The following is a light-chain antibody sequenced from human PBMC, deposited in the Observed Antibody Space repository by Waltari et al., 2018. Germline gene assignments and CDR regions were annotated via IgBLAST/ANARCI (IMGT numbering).Light chain of an antibody. Sequence: DIQLTQFPSFLSASVGDRVPITCRASQGISNYLAWYQQKPGKAPKLLISAASTLQSGVPSRFSGSGSETEFTLTISSLQPEDFATYYCLQLNSYPLTFGGGTNVEIK. CDR1: QGISNY. CDR2: AAS. CDR3: LQLNSYPLT. J-gene: IGKJ4*01. V-gene: IGKV1-9*01.